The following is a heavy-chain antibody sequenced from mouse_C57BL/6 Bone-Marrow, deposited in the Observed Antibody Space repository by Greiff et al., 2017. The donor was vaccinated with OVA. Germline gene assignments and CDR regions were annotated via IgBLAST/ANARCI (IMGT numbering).Heavy chain of an antibody. V-gene: IGHV10-1*01. CDR2: IRSKGNNYAT. J-gene: IGHJ4*01. CDR1: GFTFNTSA. CDR3: VRHGDYAMDY. Sequence: EVKLMESGGGLVQPKGSLKLSCAASGFTFNTSAMNWVRQAPGKGLEWVARIRSKGNNYATYYADSVKDRFTISRDDSESMLYLQMNNLKTDDTAMYYCVRHGDYAMDYWGQGTSVTVSS. D-gene: IGHD1-1*02.